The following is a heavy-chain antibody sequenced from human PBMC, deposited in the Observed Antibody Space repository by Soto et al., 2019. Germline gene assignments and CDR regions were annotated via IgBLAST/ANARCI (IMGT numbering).Heavy chain of an antibody. Sequence: SETLSLTCTVSGGSISRSSYYWGWIRQPPGKGLEWIGEISHDGSTEYNPSLKSRVTILVDKSKSQFSLKLTSVTAADTAVYYCARAGDYGDYYFDYWGQGTLVTVSS. D-gene: IGHD4-17*01. CDR2: ISHDGST. CDR1: GGSISRSSYY. V-gene: IGHV4-39*07. J-gene: IGHJ4*02. CDR3: ARAGDYGDYYFDY.